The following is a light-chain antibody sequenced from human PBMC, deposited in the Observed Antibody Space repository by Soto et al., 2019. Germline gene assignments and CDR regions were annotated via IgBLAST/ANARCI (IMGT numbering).Light chain of an antibody. CDR2: RAS. CDR3: QQYERWHPGNT. Sequence: EIALTQSPATLSVSPGERVTLYCRASQSVSTSLAWYQQKPGQAPRLLIYRASISATGIAPRVSGSGSATEFTRTLGTLEYEDFAVYHGQQYERWHPGNTFGQGTKLEIK. V-gene: IGKV3-15*01. J-gene: IGKJ2*01. CDR1: QSVSTS.